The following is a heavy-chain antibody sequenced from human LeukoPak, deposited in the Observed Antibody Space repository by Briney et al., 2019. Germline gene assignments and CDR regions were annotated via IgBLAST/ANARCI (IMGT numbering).Heavy chain of an antibody. J-gene: IGHJ4*02. Sequence: PSETLSLTCTVSGGSISSYYWSWIRQPPGKGLEWIGYIYYSGSTNYNPSLKSRVTISVDTSKNQFSLKLSSVTAADTAVYYCARDWPTYYDYVWGSQTYFDYWGQGTLVTVSS. V-gene: IGHV4-59*01. CDR3: ARDWPTYYDYVWGSQTYFDY. CDR2: IYYSGST. CDR1: GGSISSYY. D-gene: IGHD3-16*01.